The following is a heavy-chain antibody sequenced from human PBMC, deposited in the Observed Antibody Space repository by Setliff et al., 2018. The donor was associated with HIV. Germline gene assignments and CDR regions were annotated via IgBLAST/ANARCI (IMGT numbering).Heavy chain of an antibody. CDR2: ISGSGTGT. D-gene: IGHD2-15*01. Sequence: LRLSCAASGFTFSSYAMSWVRQAPGKGLEWVSAISGSGTGTYYADSVKGRFTISRDNSKNTLYLQMNSLRAEDTAVYYCAKTLPTLYPPHDYYFAMDVWGQGTTVTVSS. CDR3: AKTLPTLYPPHDYYFAMDV. CDR1: GFTFSSYA. J-gene: IGHJ6*02. V-gene: IGHV3-23*01.